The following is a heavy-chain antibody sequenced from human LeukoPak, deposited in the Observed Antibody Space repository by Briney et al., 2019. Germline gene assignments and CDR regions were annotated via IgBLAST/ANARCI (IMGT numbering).Heavy chain of an antibody. D-gene: IGHD3-3*01. V-gene: IGHV4-61*02. CDR2: IYTSGST. CDR3: ARGLASGYPPIPFDY. Sequence: PSETLSLTCTVSGGSISSGSYYWSWIRQPAGKGLEWIGRIYTSGSTNYNPPLKSRVTISVDTSKNQFSLSLDSVTAADTAVYYCARGLASGYPPIPFDYWGQGTLVTVSS. CDR1: GGSISSGSYY. J-gene: IGHJ4*02.